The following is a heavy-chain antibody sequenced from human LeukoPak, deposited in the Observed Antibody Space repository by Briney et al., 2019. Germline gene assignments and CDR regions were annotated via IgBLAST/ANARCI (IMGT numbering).Heavy chain of an antibody. J-gene: IGHJ4*02. CDR2: ISYDGSNK. V-gene: IGHV3-30*18. CDR1: GFTFSSYG. CDR3: AKEDSVRREFDY. Sequence: PGGSLRLSCAASGFTFSSYGMHWVRQAPGKGLEWVAVISYDGSNKYYADSVKGRFTISRDNPKNSVYLQMNSLRAEDTAVYYCAKEDSVRREFDYWGQGTLATVSS.